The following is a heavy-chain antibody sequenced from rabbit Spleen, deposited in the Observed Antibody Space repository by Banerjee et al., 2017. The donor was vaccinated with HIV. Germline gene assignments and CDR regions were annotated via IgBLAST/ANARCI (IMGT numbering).Heavy chain of an antibody. CDR1: GFDFSSSYY. Sequence: QEQLVESGGDLVKPGGTLTLTCKAAGFDFSSSYYMCWVRQAPGKGPEWIACIYGGDGSTYYASWVNGRFTISRSTSLNTVFLQMTSLTAADTATYFCARDAGTSFSTYGMDLWGQGTLVTVS. J-gene: IGHJ6*01. V-gene: IGHV1S47*01. D-gene: IGHD8-1*01. CDR2: IYGGDGST. CDR3: ARDAGTSFSTYGMDL.